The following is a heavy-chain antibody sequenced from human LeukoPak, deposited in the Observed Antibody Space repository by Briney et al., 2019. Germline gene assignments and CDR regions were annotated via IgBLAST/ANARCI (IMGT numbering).Heavy chain of an antibody. CDR2: IYYSGST. CDR3: ARGDYGPFDY. Sequence: SETLSLTCTVSGGSISSHYWSWIRQPPGKGLEWIGYIYYSGSTNYNPSLKSRVTISVDTSKNQFSLKLSSVTAADTAVYYCARGDYGPFDYWGQGTLVTVSS. CDR1: GGSISSHY. V-gene: IGHV4-59*11. D-gene: IGHD4-17*01. J-gene: IGHJ4*02.